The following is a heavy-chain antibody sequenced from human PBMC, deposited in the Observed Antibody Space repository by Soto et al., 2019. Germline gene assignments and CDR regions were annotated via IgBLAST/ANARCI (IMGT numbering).Heavy chain of an antibody. CDR3: ARDFYGGYTYGPGDY. Sequence: GGSLRLSCAASGFMFSAYWMSWVRQAPGKGLEWVANIHGDGGKIYYVDSVKGRFTISRDNAKRSLYLQMNSLRAEDTAVYYCARDFYGGYTYGPGDYWGQGALVTVAS. D-gene: IGHD5-18*01. CDR2: IHGDGGKI. CDR1: GFMFSAYW. V-gene: IGHV3-7*01. J-gene: IGHJ4*02.